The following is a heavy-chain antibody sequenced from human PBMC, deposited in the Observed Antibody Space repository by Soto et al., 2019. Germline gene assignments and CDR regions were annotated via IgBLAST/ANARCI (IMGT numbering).Heavy chain of an antibody. CDR3: SRGRACDP. CDR1: GGSLTSGTYS. Sequence: SETLSLTCPVSGGSLTSGTYSWNWIRQPPGKGLEWIGYIFPSGTTYYNPSLKSRASISIDVSKNQFSLNLRSLTAADTAVYYCSRGRACDPCCQATRVTV. V-gene: IGHV4-30-2*01. J-gene: IGHJ5*02. CDR2: IFPSGTT.